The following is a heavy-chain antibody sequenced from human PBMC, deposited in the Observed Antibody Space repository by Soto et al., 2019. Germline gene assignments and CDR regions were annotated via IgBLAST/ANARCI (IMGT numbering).Heavy chain of an antibody. D-gene: IGHD6-13*01. CDR2: ISYRGIT. J-gene: IGHJ5*02. CDR3: ARMSATGTRWFDP. CDR1: GGSFSSGAYH. Sequence: SETLSLTCTVSGGSFSSGAYHWSWVRQHPGQGLEWIASISYRGITYYNPSLKSRLSMSVDTSKNQFSLNLTSVTAADTAVYHCARMSATGTRWFDPWGQGTLVTVSS. V-gene: IGHV4-31*03.